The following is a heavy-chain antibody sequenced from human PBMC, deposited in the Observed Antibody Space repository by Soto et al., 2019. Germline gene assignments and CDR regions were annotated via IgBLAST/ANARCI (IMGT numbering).Heavy chain of an antibody. CDR3: ARQAARGRGSLYNWFDP. V-gene: IGHV4-61*01. J-gene: IGHJ5*02. CDR1: GGSVSSGSYY. CDR2: IYYSGST. D-gene: IGHD6-25*01. Sequence: SETLSLTCTVSGGSVSSGSYYWSWIRQPPGKGLEWIGYIYYSGSTNYNPSLKSRVTISVDTSKNQFSLKLSSVTAADTAVYYCARQAARGRGSLYNWFDPWGQGTLVTVYS.